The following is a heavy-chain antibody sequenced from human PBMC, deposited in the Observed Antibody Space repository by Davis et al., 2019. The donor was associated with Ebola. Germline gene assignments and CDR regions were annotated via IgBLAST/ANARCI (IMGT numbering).Heavy chain of an antibody. Sequence: MPSETLSLTCSVSGGSISSSSYYWGWIRQPPGKGLEWIGSIYYSGSTYYNPSLKSRVTISVDKSKNQFSLKLSSVTAADTAVYYCAREEILWFGELLFVRTYGMDVWGKGTTVTVSS. CDR3: AREEILWFGELLFVRTYGMDV. CDR2: IYYSGST. D-gene: IGHD3-10*01. CDR1: GGSISSSSYY. V-gene: IGHV4-39*07. J-gene: IGHJ6*04.